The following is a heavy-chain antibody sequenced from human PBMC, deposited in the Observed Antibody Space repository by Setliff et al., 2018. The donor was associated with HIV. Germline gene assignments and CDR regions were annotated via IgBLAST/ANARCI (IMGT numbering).Heavy chain of an antibody. Sequence: GGSLRLSCAASGFTFSTYAMSWVRQAPGKGLEWVSVIGSNGGSTYYADSVKGRFTVSRDNSKNTLYLQMNSLRAEDTAVYYCAKDRGPEGAPYSYYGMDVWGQGTTVTVSS. J-gene: IGHJ6*02. V-gene: IGHV3-23*01. CDR3: AKDRGPEGAPYSYYGMDV. CDR1: GFTFSTYA. CDR2: IGSNGGST.